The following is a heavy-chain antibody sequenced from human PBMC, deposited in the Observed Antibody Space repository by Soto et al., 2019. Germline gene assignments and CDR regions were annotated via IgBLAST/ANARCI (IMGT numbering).Heavy chain of an antibody. CDR2: ISVDNGNR. Sequence: QVQLVQSGAEVKWPGASVKVSCKASGYTFSSHGISWVRQAPGQGLEWMGWISVDNGNRKYAQTLQGRVAVTIDTSTNTAYMELRSLRSDDTAVYYCAREDCSAGRCYPGDYWGQGTLVTVSS. CDR3: AREDCSAGRCYPGDY. D-gene: IGHD2-15*01. J-gene: IGHJ4*02. CDR1: GYTFSSHG. V-gene: IGHV1-18*01.